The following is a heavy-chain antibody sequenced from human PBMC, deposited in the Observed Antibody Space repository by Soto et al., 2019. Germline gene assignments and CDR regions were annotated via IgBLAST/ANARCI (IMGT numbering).Heavy chain of an antibody. J-gene: IGHJ4*02. V-gene: IGHV1-3*01. Sequence: GASVKVSCKASGYTFTNYAIHWVRQAPGQRLEWMGWINAGNANTKYSQKFQDRVTITGDTSASTTYMDLSSLRSEDTAVYYCARGPKNGNYFLSYFDYWGQGTLVTVSS. D-gene: IGHD3-10*01. CDR1: GYTFTNYA. CDR2: INAGNANT. CDR3: ARGPKNGNYFLSYFDY.